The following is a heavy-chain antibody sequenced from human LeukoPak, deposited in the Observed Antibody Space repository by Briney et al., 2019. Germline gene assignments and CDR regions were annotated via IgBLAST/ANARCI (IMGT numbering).Heavy chain of an antibody. CDR3: ARDDKNAFDI. CDR1: GFTFSRYS. D-gene: IGHD3-22*01. Sequence: GGSLRLSCAASGFTFSRYSVNWVRQAPGKGLEWVSYISGSGRPISYADSVKGRFTISRDNAKNSLYLEMSSLRAEDTAVYYCARDDKNAFDIWGQGTVVTVSS. J-gene: IGHJ3*02. CDR2: ISGSGRPI. V-gene: IGHV3-48*01.